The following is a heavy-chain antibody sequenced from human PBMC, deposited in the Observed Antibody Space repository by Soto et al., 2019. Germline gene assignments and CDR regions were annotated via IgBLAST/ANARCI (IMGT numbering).Heavy chain of an antibody. D-gene: IGHD2-2*01. V-gene: IGHV2-5*01. J-gene: IGHJ3*02. CDR1: GFSFSTSGVG. Sequence: QITLKESGPTLVKPTQPLTLTCTFSGFSFSTSGVGVGWIRQPPGKALERLALIYWNDDKRYSPSLKSRLTITKDSSKSRVVLTMTNMDPVDTATYYCAHRQGGYCTSTSCESDAFDIWGQGTMVTVSS. CDR2: IYWNDDK. CDR3: AHRQGGYCTSTSCESDAFDI.